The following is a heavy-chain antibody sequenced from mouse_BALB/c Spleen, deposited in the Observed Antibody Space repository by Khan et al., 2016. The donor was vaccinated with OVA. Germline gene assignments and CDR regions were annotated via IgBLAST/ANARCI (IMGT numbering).Heavy chain of an antibody. J-gene: IGHJ4*01. CDR3: ARRSTGYALDY. Sequence: QVQLKESGAELARPGASVKMSCKASGYSFTSHTMHWVKQRPGQGLEWIGYINPRSGYTNYNQKFNDKATLTEDKSSSTAYMQLSRLTSEDSAVYYRARRSTGYALDYWGQGTSVTVSS. CDR1: GYSFTSHT. V-gene: IGHV1-4*01. CDR2: INPRSGYT.